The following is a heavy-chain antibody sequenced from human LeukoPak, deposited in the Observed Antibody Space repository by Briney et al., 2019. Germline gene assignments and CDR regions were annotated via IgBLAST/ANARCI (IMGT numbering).Heavy chain of an antibody. CDR1: GFTFSTYG. J-gene: IGHJ3*02. Sequence: GGSLRLSCAASGFTFSTYGMHWVRQAPGKGLEWVAVLSYDGTDKYYTDSLKGRFTISRDNSKNTLSLQMNSLRAEDTAVYYCAKSLLSSTWFDAFDIWGQGTMVTVSS. CDR2: LSYDGTDK. CDR3: AKSLLSSTWFDAFDI. V-gene: IGHV3-30*18. D-gene: IGHD6-13*01.